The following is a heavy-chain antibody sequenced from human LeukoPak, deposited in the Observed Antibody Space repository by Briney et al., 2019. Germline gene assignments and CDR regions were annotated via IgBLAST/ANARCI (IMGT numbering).Heavy chain of an antibody. J-gene: IGHJ4*02. CDR2: IRSSGSTI. D-gene: IGHD6-13*01. V-gene: IGHV3-48*03. CDR1: GFTFSSYE. Sequence: GGSLRLSCAASGFTFSSYEMNWVRQAPGKGLEWVSYIRSSGSTIYYADSVKGRFTISRDNAKNSLYLQMNSLRAEDTAVYYCARDGPAAGTVDYWGQGTLVTVSS. CDR3: ARDGPAAGTVDY.